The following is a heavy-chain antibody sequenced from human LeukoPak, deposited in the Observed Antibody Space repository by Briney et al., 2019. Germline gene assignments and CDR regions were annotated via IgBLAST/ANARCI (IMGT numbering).Heavy chain of an antibody. D-gene: IGHD1-26*01. V-gene: IGHV3-23*01. CDR1: GFTFTSYS. CDR3: AKGGKWDVTPFDY. CDR2: ISGGGGSP. Sequence: PGGSLRLSCAASGFTFTSYSMNWVRQAPGKGLEWVSTISGGGGSPYYADSVKGRFTISRDNSKNTLYLQVNSLRAEDTAVYYCAKGGKWDVTPFDYWGQGTLVTVSS. J-gene: IGHJ4*02.